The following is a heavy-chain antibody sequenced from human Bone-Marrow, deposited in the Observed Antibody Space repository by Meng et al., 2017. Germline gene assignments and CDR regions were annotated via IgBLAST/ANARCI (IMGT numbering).Heavy chain of an antibody. J-gene: IGHJ5*02. CDR2: IYTSGST. CDR1: GGSISSYY. D-gene: IGHD3-10*01. CDR3: ARDLHYYGSVLFDP. V-gene: IGHV4-4*07. Sequence: SETLSLTCTVSGGSISSYYWSWIRQPAGKGLEWIGRIYTSGSTNYNPSLQSRVTMSVDTSKNQFSLKLSSVTAADTAVYYCARDLHYYGSVLFDPWGQGTLVTVSS.